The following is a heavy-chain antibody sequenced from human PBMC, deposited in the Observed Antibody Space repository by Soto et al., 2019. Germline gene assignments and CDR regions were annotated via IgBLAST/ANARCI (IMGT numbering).Heavy chain of an antibody. CDR2: ISGSGGST. V-gene: IGHV3-23*01. Sequence: GGSLRLSCAASGFTFSSYAMSWVRQAPGKGLEWVSAISGSGGSTYYADPVKGRFTISRDNSKNKLYLQMNSLRAEDTPVYYCAKDRGGSGSYYPNDAFDIWGQGTMVTVSS. D-gene: IGHD3-10*01. CDR3: AKDRGGSGSYYPNDAFDI. J-gene: IGHJ3*02. CDR1: GFTFSSYA.